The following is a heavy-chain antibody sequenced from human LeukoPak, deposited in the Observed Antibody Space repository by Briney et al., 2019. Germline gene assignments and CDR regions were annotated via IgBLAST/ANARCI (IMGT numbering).Heavy chain of an antibody. CDR2: IYYSGST. J-gene: IGHJ5*02. CDR1: GGSFSSGGYY. D-gene: IGHD6-19*01. Sequence: SETPSLTCTVSGGSFSSGGYYWSWIRQHPGKGLEWIGFIYYSGSTYYNPSLRSRVSISVDTSKNQFSLKLSSVTAADTAVYYCARDSGYSSGSNWFDPWGQGTLVTVSS. CDR3: ARDSGYSSGSNWFDP. V-gene: IGHV4-31*03.